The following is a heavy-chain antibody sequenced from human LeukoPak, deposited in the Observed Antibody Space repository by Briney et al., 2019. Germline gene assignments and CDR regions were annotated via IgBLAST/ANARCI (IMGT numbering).Heavy chain of an antibody. V-gene: IGHV3-23*01. CDR3: AKDYGGNSVFRY. J-gene: IGHJ4*02. CDR2: ISGSGGST. CDR1: GFTFSSYA. D-gene: IGHD4-23*01. Sequence: PGGSLRLSCAASGFTFSSYAMSWVRQAPGKGLEWVSAISGSGGSTYYADSVRGRFTISRDNSKNTLYLQMNSLRAEDTAVYYCAKDYGGNSVFRYWGQGTLVTVSS.